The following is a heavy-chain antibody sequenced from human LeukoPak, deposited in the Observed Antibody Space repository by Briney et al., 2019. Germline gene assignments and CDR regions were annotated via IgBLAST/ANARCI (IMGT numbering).Heavy chain of an antibody. J-gene: IGHJ3*02. V-gene: IGHV3-21*01. CDR1: GFTYSRYS. Sequence: GGSLRLSCAASGFTYSRYSTNWVRQAAGKGLEWVSSISSSRRYIHSADSVRGRFTIYRDNAKTSLFLQMNSLRAEDTAVYYCARDEWGDAFDIWGQGTMVTVFS. CDR3: ARDEWGDAFDI. CDR2: ISSSRRYI. D-gene: IGHD1-26*01.